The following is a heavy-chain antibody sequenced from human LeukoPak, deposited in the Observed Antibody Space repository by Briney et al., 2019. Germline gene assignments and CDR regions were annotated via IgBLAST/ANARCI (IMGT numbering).Heavy chain of an antibody. Sequence: GGSLRLSCAASGFTFSSYGMSWVRQAPGKGLEWVSAISGSGGSTYYADSVKGRFTISRDNSKNRVYLQMDRLRAEDTAVYYCAKEPSYYDSSGYYYAYFDYWGQGTLVTVSS. V-gene: IGHV3-23*01. D-gene: IGHD3-22*01. J-gene: IGHJ4*02. CDR2: ISGSGGST. CDR3: AKEPSYYDSSGYYYAYFDY. CDR1: GFTFSSYG.